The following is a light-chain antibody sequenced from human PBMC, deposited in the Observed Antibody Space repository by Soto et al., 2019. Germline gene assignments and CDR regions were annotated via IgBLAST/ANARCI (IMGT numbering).Light chain of an antibody. V-gene: IGKV1-39*01. J-gene: IGKJ4*01. Sequence: DIQMTQSPSFLSASVGDRVTITCRASQAISNYLNWYQQKPGKAPNLLIYAASSLQSGVPSRFSGSGSGTDFTLTISSLQPEDFATYYCQQSYSTPPGLTFGGGTKVEIK. CDR2: AAS. CDR3: QQSYSTPPGLT. CDR1: QAISNY.